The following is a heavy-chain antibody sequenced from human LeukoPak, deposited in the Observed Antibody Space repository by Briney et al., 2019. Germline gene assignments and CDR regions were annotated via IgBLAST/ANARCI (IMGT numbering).Heavy chain of an antibody. V-gene: IGHV1-2*02. D-gene: IGHD1-26*01. J-gene: IGHJ3*02. Sequence: GASVKVSCKASGYTFTGYYMHWVRQAPGQGLEWMGWINPNSGAANYAQKFQGRVTMTRDTSISTAYMELTTLRSDDTALYHCARDSGSFFHDAFDIWGQGTMVTVSS. CDR2: INPNSGAA. CDR3: ARDSGSFFHDAFDI. CDR1: GYTFTGYY.